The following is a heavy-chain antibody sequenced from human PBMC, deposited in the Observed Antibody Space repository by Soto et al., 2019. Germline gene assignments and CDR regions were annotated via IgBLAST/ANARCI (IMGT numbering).Heavy chain of an antibody. CDR2: IYYDRST. D-gene: IGHD6-25*01. J-gene: IGHJ5*02. CDR3: ARDQLSSGLYVWFDP. CDR1: GGSMSTYY. Sequence: SXTLSLTCTVSGGSMSTYYWSWIRQPPGKGLEWIGYIYYDRSTSYNPSLRSRVTISVDTSKNQFSLILSSVTSADTAVYYCARDQLSSGLYVWFDPWGQGTLVTVSS. V-gene: IGHV4-59*01.